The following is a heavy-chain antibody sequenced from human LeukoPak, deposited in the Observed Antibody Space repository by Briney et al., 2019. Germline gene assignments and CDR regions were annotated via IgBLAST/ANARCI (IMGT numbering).Heavy chain of an antibody. CDR1: GGTFSSYA. Sequence: GASVKVSCKTSGGTFSSYAISWVRQAPGQGLEWMGGIIPIFGTANYAQKFQGRVTITADESTSTAYMELSSLRSEDTAVYYCARDGQQLTLEFDPWGQGTLVTGSS. D-gene: IGHD6-13*01. J-gene: IGHJ5*02. CDR2: IIPIFGTA. V-gene: IGHV1-69*13. CDR3: ARDGQQLTLEFDP.